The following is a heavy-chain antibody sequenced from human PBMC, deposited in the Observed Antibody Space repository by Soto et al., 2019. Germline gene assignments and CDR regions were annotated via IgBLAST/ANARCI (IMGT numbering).Heavy chain of an antibody. CDR2: VSIGGST. J-gene: IGHJ4*02. CDR1: GFTFSSYA. Sequence: DVQLLESGGGLVQGEGSLRLSCAASGFTFSSYAMGWVRQGPGKGLEWVAVVSIGGSTHYADSVRGRFTISRDNSKNALSLQMNSPTAADTAVYCCAKRRGAGGHFDYWGQGAVVTVSS. V-gene: IGHV3-23*01. D-gene: IGHD2-15*01. CDR3: AKRRGAGGHFDY.